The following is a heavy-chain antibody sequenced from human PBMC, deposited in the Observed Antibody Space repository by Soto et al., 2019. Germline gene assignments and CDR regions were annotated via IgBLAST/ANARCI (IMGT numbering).Heavy chain of an antibody. CDR3: ARDDGIAAAGTGWFDP. J-gene: IGHJ5*02. V-gene: IGHV1-69*01. CDR2: IIPIFGTA. CDR1: GGTFSSYA. D-gene: IGHD6-13*01. Sequence: QVPLVQSGAEVKKPGSSVKVSCKASGGTFSSYAISWVRQAPGQGLEWMGGIIPIFGTANYAQKFQGRVTITADESTSTAYMELSSLRSEDTAVYYCARDDGIAAAGTGWFDPWGQGTLVTVSS.